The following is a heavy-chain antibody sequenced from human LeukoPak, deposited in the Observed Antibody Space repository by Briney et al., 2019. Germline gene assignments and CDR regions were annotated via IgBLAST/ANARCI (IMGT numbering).Heavy chain of an antibody. Sequence: SVKVSCKASGGTFSSYAISWVRQAPGQGLEWMGGIIPIFGTANYAQKFQGRVTITTDESTSTAYMELSSLRSEDTAVYYCASSGSLRFLGWSYHYMDVWGKGTTVTVSS. V-gene: IGHV1-69*05. CDR1: GGTFSSYA. D-gene: IGHD3-3*01. J-gene: IGHJ6*03. CDR2: IIPIFGTA. CDR3: ASSGSLRFLGWSYHYMDV.